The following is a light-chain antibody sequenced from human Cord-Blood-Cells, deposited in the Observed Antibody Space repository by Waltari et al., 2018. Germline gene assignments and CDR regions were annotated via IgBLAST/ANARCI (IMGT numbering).Light chain of an antibody. CDR2: GNS. CDR1: RSTSGAGHA. Sequence: QSVLPLPPSVSGAPRRSVTISCTGSRSTSGAGHAVPCYHQLPGTAPKLFIYGNSNRPSGVPDRFSGSKSGTSASLAITGLQAEDEADYYCQSYDSSLSGYVFGTGTKVTVL. CDR3: QSYDSSLSGYV. J-gene: IGLJ1*01. V-gene: IGLV1-40*01.